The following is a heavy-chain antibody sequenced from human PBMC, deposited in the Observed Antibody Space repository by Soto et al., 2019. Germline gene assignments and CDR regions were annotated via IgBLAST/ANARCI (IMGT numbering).Heavy chain of an antibody. V-gene: IGHV4-38-2*01. CDR3: ARGAAVAGTSKWTFDY. CDR1: GDSIIGIYH. D-gene: IGHD6-19*01. CDR2: IYHTGTT. J-gene: IGHJ4*02. Sequence: SETLSLTCAVSGDSIIGIYHWAWIRQSPGRGLEWIASIYHTGTTYYTPSLESRVTISVDTSKNQFSLRLSSVTAADTAVYYCARGAAVAGTSKWTFDYWGQGTLVTVSS.